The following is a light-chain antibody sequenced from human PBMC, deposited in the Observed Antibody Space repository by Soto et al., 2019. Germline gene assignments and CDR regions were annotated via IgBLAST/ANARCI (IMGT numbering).Light chain of an antibody. CDR3: SSYTSDSTYV. V-gene: IGLV2-14*01. CDR2: DVS. CDR1: SSDVGGYNY. J-gene: IGLJ1*01. Sequence: QSARAQPASVSGSPGQSITISCTGTSSDVGGYNYVSWYQEHPGKAPKLMIYDVSNRPSGVSNRFSGSKSDNTASLTISGLQAEDEADYYCSSYTSDSTYVFGTGTKVTVL.